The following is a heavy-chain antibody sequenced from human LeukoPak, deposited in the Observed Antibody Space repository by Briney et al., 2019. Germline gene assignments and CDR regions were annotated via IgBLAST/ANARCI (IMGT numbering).Heavy chain of an antibody. CDR1: EFTFSTYA. Sequence: PGGSPRLSCAASEFTFSTYAMCWVRQAPGKGLEWVSIISGTGGSTYYADSVKGRFTISRDNSKNMLYLQMNSLRAEDTALYYCAKDHSGWAPVDYWGQGTLVTVSS. CDR3: AKDHSGWAPVDY. V-gene: IGHV3-23*01. J-gene: IGHJ4*02. D-gene: IGHD6-25*01. CDR2: ISGTGGST.